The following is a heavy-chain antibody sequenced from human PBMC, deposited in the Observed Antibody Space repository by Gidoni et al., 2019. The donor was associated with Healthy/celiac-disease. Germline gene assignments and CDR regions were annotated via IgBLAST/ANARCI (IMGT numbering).Heavy chain of an antibody. J-gene: IGHJ4*02. Sequence: QVQLVQSGAEVKKPGASVTVSCKASGGTFSSYAISWVRQAPGQGLEWMGGIIPIFGTANYAQKFQGRVTITADKSTSTAYRELSSLRSEDTAVYYGARSYYYGSSAAIYWGQGTLVTVSS. D-gene: IGHD3-22*01. CDR1: GGTFSSYA. CDR3: ARSYYYGSSAAIY. V-gene: IGHV1-69*06. CDR2: IIPIFGTA.